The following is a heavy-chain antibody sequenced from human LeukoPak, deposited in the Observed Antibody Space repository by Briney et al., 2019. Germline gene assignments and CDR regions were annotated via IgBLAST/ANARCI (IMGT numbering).Heavy chain of an antibody. CDR2: IGHAGDT. Sequence: GGSLRLSCAASGFAFSSYDMHWVRQASGKGLEWVSAIGHAGDTYYADSVKKRFTISREDAKNYFFVQMNSLRAGDTAVYFCAALGDSIYWGQGTLVTVSS. V-gene: IGHV3-13*01. CDR3: AALGDSIY. J-gene: IGHJ4*02. CDR1: GFAFSSYD. D-gene: IGHD1-26*01.